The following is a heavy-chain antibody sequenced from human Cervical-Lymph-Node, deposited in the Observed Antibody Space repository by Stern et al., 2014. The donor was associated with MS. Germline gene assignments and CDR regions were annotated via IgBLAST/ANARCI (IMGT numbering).Heavy chain of an antibody. CDR2: TNPDGTT. D-gene: IGHD2-8*02. CDR3: TMYYAGGGGLGY. V-gene: IGHV4-61*02. CDR1: GGSISSGSYH. Sequence: VQLVESGPGLVKPSQTLSLTCDVSGGSISSGSYHWGWIRQPAGQGLEWIVRTNPDGTTNYAPPLKSRVTIPVARPRTQFPLKLTSVTAADTAVYYCTMYYAGGGGLGYWGQGALVTVSS. J-gene: IGHJ4*02.